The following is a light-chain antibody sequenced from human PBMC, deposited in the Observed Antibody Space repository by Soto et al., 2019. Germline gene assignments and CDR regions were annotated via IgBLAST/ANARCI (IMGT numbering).Light chain of an antibody. CDR2: ATS. CDR1: ETIKFS. Sequence: DIQMTQSPSSLSASVGDRVTISCRANETIKFSLNWYQQKPGEAPKLLIYATSHLQTGVPARISGSGSETDFSLTISSLQFEDFATYYCQQSHSTVITFGQGTRL. V-gene: IGKV1-39*01. CDR3: QQSHSTVIT. J-gene: IGKJ5*01.